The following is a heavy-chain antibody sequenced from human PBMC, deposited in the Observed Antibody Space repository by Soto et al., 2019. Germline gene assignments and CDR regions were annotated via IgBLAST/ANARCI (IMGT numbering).Heavy chain of an antibody. CDR3: AREEGTMIVVVITRSYNWFDS. CDR1: GYTFTGYY. V-gene: IGHV1-2*02. CDR2: INPNSGGT. D-gene: IGHD3-22*01. Sequence: ASVKVSCKASGYTFTGYYMHWVRQAPGQGLEWMGWINPNSGGTNYAQKFQGRVTMTRDTSISTAYMELSRLRSDDTAVYYCAREEGTMIVVVITRSYNWFDSWGQGTLVTVSS. J-gene: IGHJ5*01.